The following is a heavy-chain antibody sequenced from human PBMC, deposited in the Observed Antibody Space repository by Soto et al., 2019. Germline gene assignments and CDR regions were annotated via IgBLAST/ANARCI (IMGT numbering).Heavy chain of an antibody. CDR2: IYSGGST. D-gene: IGHD4-17*01. Sequence: GGSLRLSCAASGFTVSSNYMSWVRQAPGKGLEWVSVIYSGGSTYYADSVKGRFTISRDNSKNTLYLQINSLRAEDTGVYYCGRAVTTTHYYYMDVWGKGTTVTVSS. CDR1: GFTVSSNY. V-gene: IGHV3-66*01. CDR3: GRAVTTTHYYYMDV. J-gene: IGHJ6*03.